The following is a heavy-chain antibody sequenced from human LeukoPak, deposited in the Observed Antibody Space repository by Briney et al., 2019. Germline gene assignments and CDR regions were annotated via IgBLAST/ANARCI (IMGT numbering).Heavy chain of an antibody. Sequence: PGGSLRLSCAASGFTFSNYAMTWVRQAPGKGLEWVSDISGSGDSTYYADSVKSRFTISRDNSKNTLYLQMNSLRAEDTAVYYCAKGNGGWDAFDIWGQGTMVTVSS. D-gene: IGHD7-27*01. CDR2: ISGSGDST. CDR1: GFTFSNYA. CDR3: AKGNGGWDAFDI. J-gene: IGHJ3*02. V-gene: IGHV3-23*01.